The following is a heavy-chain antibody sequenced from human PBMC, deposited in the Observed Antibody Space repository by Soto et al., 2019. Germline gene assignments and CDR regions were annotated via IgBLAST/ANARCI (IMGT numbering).Heavy chain of an antibody. CDR1: GFTVSGNN. D-gene: IGHD5-12*01. CDR3: AKGETGYYYYYYGMDV. Sequence: EVQLVESGGGLIQPGGSLRLSCAASGFTVSGNNMNWVRQTPGKGLEWVSLVYSDARTYYTDSVKGRFTISRDSSKNTLYLQMNSLRAEDTAVYYCAKGETGYYYYYYGMDVWGQGTTVTVSS. CDR2: VYSDART. J-gene: IGHJ6*02. V-gene: IGHV3-66*03.